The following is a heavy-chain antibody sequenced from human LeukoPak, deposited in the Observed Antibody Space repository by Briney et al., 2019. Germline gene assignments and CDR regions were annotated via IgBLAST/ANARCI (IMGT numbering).Heavy chain of an antibody. V-gene: IGHV4-4*07. CDR3: ARVSSPYDILTGYYLYYYYGMDV. D-gene: IGHD3-9*01. Sequence: SETLSLTCTVSGGSISSYYWSWIRQPAGKGLEWIGRIYTSGSTNYNPSLKSRVTMSVDTSKNQFSLKLSSVTAADTAVYYCARVSSPYDILTGYYLYYYYGMDVWSQGTTVTVSS. J-gene: IGHJ6*02. CDR1: GGSISSYY. CDR2: IYTSGST.